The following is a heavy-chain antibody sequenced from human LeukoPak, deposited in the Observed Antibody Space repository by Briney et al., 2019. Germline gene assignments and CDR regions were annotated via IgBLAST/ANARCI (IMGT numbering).Heavy chain of an antibody. Sequence: PGRSLRLSCAASGFTFSSYGMHWVRQAPGKGLEWVAFIRYDGSNKHYADSVKGRFTISRDNSMNTLYLQMNSLRPEVTAVYYCAKEEDYYESSAFDYWGQGTLVTVSS. CDR3: AKEEDYYESSAFDY. V-gene: IGHV3-30*02. D-gene: IGHD3-22*01. CDR2: IRYDGSNK. J-gene: IGHJ4*02. CDR1: GFTFSSYG.